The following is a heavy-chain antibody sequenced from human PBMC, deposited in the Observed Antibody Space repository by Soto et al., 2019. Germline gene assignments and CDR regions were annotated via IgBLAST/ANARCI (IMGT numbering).Heavy chain of an antibody. J-gene: IGHJ4*02. Sequence: GCSLRLSCAVSGLSVNRTQMSWVRQAPGKGLQWVSVIYSGGSTYYANAVKGRFTISRDISENTVYLELDKLTVDDTAVYYCARARERHSRSSIFLDNLGRGTLVTVSS. CDR2: IYSGGST. V-gene: IGHV3-53*01. CDR3: ARARERHSRSSIFLDN. D-gene: IGHD6-6*01. CDR1: GLSVNRTQ.